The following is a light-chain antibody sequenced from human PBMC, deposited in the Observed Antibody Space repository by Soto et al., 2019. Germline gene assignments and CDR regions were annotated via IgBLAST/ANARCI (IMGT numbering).Light chain of an antibody. J-gene: IGKJ1*01. CDR3: QQRSNWPRT. CDR2: DAS. V-gene: IGKV3-11*01. CDR1: QSVSSY. Sequence: EIVLIQSPATLSLSPGERATLSCRASQSVSSYLAWYQQKPGQAPRLLIYDASNRATGIPARFSGGGSGTDFTLTISGLEPEDFAVYYCQQRSNWPRTFGQGTKVEIK.